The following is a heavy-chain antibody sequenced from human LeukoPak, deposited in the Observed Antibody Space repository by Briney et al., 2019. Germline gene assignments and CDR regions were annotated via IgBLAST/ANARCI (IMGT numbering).Heavy chain of an antibody. J-gene: IGHJ4*02. Sequence: SETLSLTCTVSSDSLNTYYWSWLRQSPGKGLEWIGYIYDTGSADYNPSLKRRVTISVDTSKNQFFLKVASVTAADTAVYYCARGPEDYFDYWGQGTLVTVS. D-gene: IGHD3-10*01. CDR1: SDSLNTYY. CDR3: ARGPEDYFDY. V-gene: IGHV4-59*01. CDR2: IYDTGSA.